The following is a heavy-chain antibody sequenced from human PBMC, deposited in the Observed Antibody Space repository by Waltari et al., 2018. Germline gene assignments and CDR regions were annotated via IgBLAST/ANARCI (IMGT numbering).Heavy chain of an antibody. CDR1: GGSISSGSYY. Sequence: QVQLQESGPGLVKPSQTLSLTCTVSGGSISSGSYYWSWIRQPAGKGLEWIGRIYTSGSTNYNPSLKSRVTISVDTSKNQVSLKLSSVTAADTAVYYCARSLGVRGVIVHYYYGMDVWGQGTTVTVSS. J-gene: IGHJ6*02. V-gene: IGHV4-61*02. CDR3: ARSLGVRGVIVHYYYGMDV. D-gene: IGHD3-10*01. CDR2: IYTSGST.